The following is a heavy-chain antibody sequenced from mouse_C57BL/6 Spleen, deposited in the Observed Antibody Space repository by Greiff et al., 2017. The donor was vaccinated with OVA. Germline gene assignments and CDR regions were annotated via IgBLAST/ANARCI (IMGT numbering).Heavy chain of an antibody. D-gene: IGHD1-1*01. CDR1: GYTFTSYW. V-gene: IGHV1-69*01. CDR2: IDPSDSYT. J-gene: IGHJ3*01. CDR3: ARGYYGSSYEGAY. Sequence: QVQLHQPGAELVMPGASVKLSCKASGYTFTSYWMHWVKQRPGQGLEWIGEIDPSDSYTNYNQKFKGKSTLTVDKSSSTAYMQLSSLTSEDSAVYYCARGYYGSSYEGAYWGQGTLVTVSA.